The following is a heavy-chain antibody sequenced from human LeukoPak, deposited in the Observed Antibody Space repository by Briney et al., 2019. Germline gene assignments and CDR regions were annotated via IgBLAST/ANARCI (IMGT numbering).Heavy chain of an antibody. Sequence: PGGSLRLSCAASGFTFSSYIMNWVRQAPGKGLEWISYIHSSSSSTYYADSVKGRFTISRDNAKNSLYLQMNSLRDEDTAMYYCARDRLGAGSFDIWGQGTMVTVSS. J-gene: IGHJ3*02. V-gene: IGHV3-48*02. CDR3: ARDRLGAGSFDI. CDR1: GFTFSSYI. D-gene: IGHD7-27*01. CDR2: IHSSSSST.